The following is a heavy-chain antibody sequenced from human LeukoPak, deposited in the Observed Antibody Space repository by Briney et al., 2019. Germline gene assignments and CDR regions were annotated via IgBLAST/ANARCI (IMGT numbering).Heavy chain of an antibody. J-gene: IGHJ4*02. CDR3: ARDLTSSSATIDY. D-gene: IGHD5-12*01. V-gene: IGHV3-11*05. CDR1: GFTFSDYY. CDR2: ISSSSSYT. Sequence: GGSLRLSCAASGFTFSDYYMSWIRQAPGKGLEWVSYISSSSSYTNYADSVKGRFTISRDNAKNSLYLQMNSLRAEDTAVYYCARDLTSSSATIDYWGQGTLVTVSS.